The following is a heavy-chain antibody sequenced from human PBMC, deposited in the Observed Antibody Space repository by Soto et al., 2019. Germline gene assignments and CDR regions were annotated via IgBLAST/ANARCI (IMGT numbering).Heavy chain of an antibody. Sequence: GGSLRLSCAASGFTFSSYAMSWVRQAPGKGLEWVSAISGSGGSTYYADSVKGRFTISRDNSKNTLYLQMNSLRTEDTAVYYCAKDFIPGQMATIWHWGQGTLVTVSS. V-gene: IGHV3-23*01. CDR2: ISGSGGST. CDR3: AKDFIPGQMATIWH. D-gene: IGHD5-12*01. CDR1: GFTFSSYA. J-gene: IGHJ4*02.